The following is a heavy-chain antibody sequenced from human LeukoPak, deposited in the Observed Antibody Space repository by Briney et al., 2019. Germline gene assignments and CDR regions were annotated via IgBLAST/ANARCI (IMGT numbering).Heavy chain of an antibody. Sequence: SETLSLTCAVPGNSISSGYYWGWIRQPPGKGLEWIGSIYHSGSTYYNPSLKSRVTISVDTSKNQFSLKLSSVTAADTAVYFCARLTYGSGSYWFDYWGQGTLVTVSS. J-gene: IGHJ4*02. CDR1: GNSISSGYY. D-gene: IGHD3-10*01. CDR2: IYHSGST. V-gene: IGHV4-38-2*01. CDR3: ARLTYGSGSYWFDY.